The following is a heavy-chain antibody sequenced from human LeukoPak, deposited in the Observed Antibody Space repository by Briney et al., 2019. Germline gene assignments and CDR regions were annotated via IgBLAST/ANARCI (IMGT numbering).Heavy chain of an antibody. D-gene: IGHD3-10*01. CDR3: ARDVYYYGSGSYFLDY. Sequence: SETLSLTCTVSGGSISNYYWSWIRQPPGKGLEWIGYIYYSGSTNYKSSLKSRVTMSVDTSKNQFSLKLNSVTAADTAVYYCARDVYYYGSGSYFLDYWGQGTLVTVSS. J-gene: IGHJ4*02. V-gene: IGHV4-59*12. CDR2: IYYSGST. CDR1: GGSISNYY.